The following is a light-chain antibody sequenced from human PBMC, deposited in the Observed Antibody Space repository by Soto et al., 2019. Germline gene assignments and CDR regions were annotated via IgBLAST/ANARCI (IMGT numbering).Light chain of an antibody. CDR3: QQSYSTPWT. Sequence: DIQMTQSPSSLSASVGDRVTITCRASQSISSYLNWYQQKPGKAPKLLIYAASSLQSGVPSRLSGSGSGTDFTLTISSLQPEDSATYYCQQSYSTPWTFGQGTKVEFK. CDR2: AAS. J-gene: IGKJ1*01. V-gene: IGKV1-39*01. CDR1: QSISSY.